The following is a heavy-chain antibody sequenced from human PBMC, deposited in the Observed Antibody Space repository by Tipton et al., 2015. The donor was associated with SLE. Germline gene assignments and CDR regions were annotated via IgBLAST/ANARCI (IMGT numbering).Heavy chain of an antibody. Sequence: TLSLTCAVYGGSFSGYYWSWIRQPPGKGLEWIGYIYYSGSTNYNPSLKSRVTISVDTSKNQFSLKLSSVTAADTAVYYCAREPRSGYHDYWGQGTLVIVSS. CDR3: AREPRSGYHDY. J-gene: IGHJ4*02. D-gene: IGHD3-3*01. CDR1: GGSFSGYY. CDR2: IYYSGST. V-gene: IGHV4-59*12.